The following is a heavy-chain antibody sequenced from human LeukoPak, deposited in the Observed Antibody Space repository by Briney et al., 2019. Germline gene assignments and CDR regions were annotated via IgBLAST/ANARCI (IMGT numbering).Heavy chain of an antibody. CDR1: GFTFSSYS. V-gene: IGHV3-21*01. CDR3: ARDGGDGYSHFDY. J-gene: IGHJ4*02. CDR2: ISSSSSYI. Sequence: NPGGSLRLSCAASGFTFSSYSMNWVRQAPGKGLEWVSSISSSSSYIYYADSVKSRFTISRDNAKNSLYLQMNSLRAEDTAVYYCARDGGDGYSHFDYWGQGTLVTVSS. D-gene: IGHD5-24*01.